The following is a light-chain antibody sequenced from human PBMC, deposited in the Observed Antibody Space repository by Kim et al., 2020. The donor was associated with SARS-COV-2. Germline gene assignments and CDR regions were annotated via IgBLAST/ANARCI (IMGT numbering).Light chain of an antibody. CDR2: KAS. J-gene: IGKJ1*01. V-gene: IGKV1-5*03. CDR1: RSISNW. Sequence: DIQKTQSPSTLSASVGDRVTITCRASRSISNWLAWYQQKPGKAPKVLIYKASTLESEVPSRFSGSASGTEFTLTISSLQPDDFATYYCQQYNYYPWTFGQGTKVEIK. CDR3: QQYNYYPWT.